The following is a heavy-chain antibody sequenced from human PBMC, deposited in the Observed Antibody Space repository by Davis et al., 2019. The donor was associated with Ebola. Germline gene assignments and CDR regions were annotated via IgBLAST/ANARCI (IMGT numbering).Heavy chain of an antibody. V-gene: IGHV1-2*04. CDR1: GGTFSSYA. D-gene: IGHD1-26*01. J-gene: IGHJ6*02. CDR2: INPNSGGT. Sequence: AASVKVSCKASGGTFSSYAISWVRQAPGQGLEWMGWINPNSGGTNYAQKFQGWVTMTRDTSISTAYMELSSLRSEDTAVYYCARADLSSGSYYGMDVWGQGTTVTVSS. CDR3: ARADLSSGSYYGMDV.